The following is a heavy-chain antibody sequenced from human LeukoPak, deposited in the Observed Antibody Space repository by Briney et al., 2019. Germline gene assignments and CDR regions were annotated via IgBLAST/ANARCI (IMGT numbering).Heavy chain of an antibody. CDR3: ARPRNWNDDIHAFDI. D-gene: IGHD1-1*01. Sequence: PSETLSLTCTVSGGSISSSSYYWGWIRQPPGKGLEWIGSIYYSGSTYYNPSLKSRVTISVDTSKNQFSLKLSSVTAADTAVYYCARPRNWNDDIHAFDIWGQGTMVTVSS. CDR2: IYYSGST. CDR1: GGSISSSSYY. J-gene: IGHJ3*02. V-gene: IGHV4-39*01.